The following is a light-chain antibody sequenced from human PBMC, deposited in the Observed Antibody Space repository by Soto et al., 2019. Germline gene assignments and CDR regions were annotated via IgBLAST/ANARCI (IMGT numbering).Light chain of an antibody. Sequence: DIVMTQSPDSLAVSLGERATINCKSSQSVLYSSNNKNYLAWYQQKPGQPPKLLIYWASTRESGVPDRFSGSGSWTDFTLTISSLQAEDVGVYYCQQYYSTPLTFGGGTKVEIK. CDR1: QSVLYSSNNKNY. CDR3: QQYYSTPLT. CDR2: WAS. J-gene: IGKJ4*01. V-gene: IGKV4-1*01.